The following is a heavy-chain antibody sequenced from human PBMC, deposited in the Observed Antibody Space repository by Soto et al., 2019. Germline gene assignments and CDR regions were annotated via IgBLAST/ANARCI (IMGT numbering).Heavy chain of an antibody. CDR1: GFIVSNND. V-gene: IGHV3-53*04. D-gene: IGHD1-26*01. J-gene: IGHJ3*02. CDR3: ARGRITWELRDAFDI. CDR2: LNSGGNT. Sequence: EVQLVESGGGLVQPGGSLRLSCVASGFIVSNNDMSWVRQAPGKGLEWVSVLNSGGNTYYADSVKGRFTISRHTSKNTVYLQMDGLRPEDTAVYYCARGRITWELRDAFDIWGQGTMVTVSS.